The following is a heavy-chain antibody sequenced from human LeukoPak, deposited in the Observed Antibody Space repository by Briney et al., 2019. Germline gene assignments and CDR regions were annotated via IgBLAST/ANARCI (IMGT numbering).Heavy chain of an antibody. CDR2: IYPGDSDT. D-gene: IGHD5-24*01. CDR3: ARSDGDKYDY. Sequence: GESLKISCQGSGYSFTTYWIAWVRQVPGRGLEWMGIIYPGDSDTRYSPSFEGQVTISADKSITTAYLQWSSLQTSDTAIHYCARSDGDKYDYWGQGTLVTVSS. CDR1: GYSFTTYW. V-gene: IGHV5-51*01. J-gene: IGHJ4*02.